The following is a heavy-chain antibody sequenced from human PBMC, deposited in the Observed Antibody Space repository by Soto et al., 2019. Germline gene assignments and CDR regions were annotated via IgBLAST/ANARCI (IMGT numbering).Heavy chain of an antibody. CDR2: INHSGST. Sequence: SETLSLPCAGSGGSFSGCDWSWIRQPPGKGLEWIGEINHSGSTNYNPSLKSRVTISVDTSKNQFSLKLSSVTAADTAVYYCARFSFGVVPAAIYFHYRGQGTLVTVSS. D-gene: IGHD2-2*01. J-gene: IGHJ4*02. CDR1: GGSFSGCD. V-gene: IGHV4-34*01. CDR3: ARFSFGVVPAAIYFHY.